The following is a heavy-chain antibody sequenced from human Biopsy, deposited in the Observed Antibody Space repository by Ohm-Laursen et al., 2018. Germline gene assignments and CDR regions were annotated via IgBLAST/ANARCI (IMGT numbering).Heavy chain of an antibody. Sequence: GASVKVSCKSSGRTFSNYAISWARQAPGEGLEWMGGIIAVSGLVNYAPKFQGRVSITADKSTTTAYMELSNLKSEDTAVYYCATPFQYYDSWGGYPPFDHWGKGTLVTVSS. D-gene: IGHD3-3*01. CDR3: ATPFQYYDSWGGYPPFDH. CDR1: GRTFSNYA. CDR2: IIAVSGLV. V-gene: IGHV1-69*10. J-gene: IGHJ4*02.